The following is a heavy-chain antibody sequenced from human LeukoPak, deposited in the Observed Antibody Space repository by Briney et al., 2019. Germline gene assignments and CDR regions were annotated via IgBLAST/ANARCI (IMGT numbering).Heavy chain of an antibody. D-gene: IGHD6-25*01. J-gene: IGHJ4*02. CDR1: GYTYTRYG. Sequence: GASVRVSCKASGYTYTRYGISWVRQAPGQGLDWMGWISAYNGNTNYAQKLQGRVTMTTDTSTSTAYMELRSLRSDDTAVYYCARRESPGGSSGPYWGQGTLVTVSS. CDR3: ARRESPGGSSGPY. V-gene: IGHV1-18*01. CDR2: ISAYNGNT.